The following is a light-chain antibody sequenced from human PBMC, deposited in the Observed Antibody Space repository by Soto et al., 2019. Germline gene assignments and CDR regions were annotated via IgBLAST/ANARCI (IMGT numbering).Light chain of an antibody. CDR1: SSDVGGYNY. Sequence: QSALTQPRSVSGSPGQSVTISCTGTSSDVGGYNYVSWYQQHPGKAPKLMIYDVSKRPSGVPDHFSGSKSGNTASLTISGLQAEDEADYYCCSYAGSYTHYVFGTGTKLTVL. CDR3: CSYAGSYTHYV. CDR2: DVS. V-gene: IGLV2-11*01. J-gene: IGLJ1*01.